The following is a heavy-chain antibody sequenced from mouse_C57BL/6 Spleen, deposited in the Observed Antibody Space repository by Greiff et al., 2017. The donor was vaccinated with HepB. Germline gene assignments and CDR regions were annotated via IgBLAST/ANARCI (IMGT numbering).Heavy chain of an antibody. J-gene: IGHJ3*01. Sequence: VQLVESGPELVKPGASVKISCKASGYAFSSSWMNWVKQRPGKGLEWIGRIYPGDGDTNYNGKFKGKATLTADKSSSTAYMQLSSLTSEDSAVYFCARYPDSAWFAYWGQGTLLTVSA. V-gene: IGHV1-82*01. CDR2: IYPGDGDT. CDR1: GYAFSSSW. D-gene: IGHD3-1*01. CDR3: ARYPDSAWFAY.